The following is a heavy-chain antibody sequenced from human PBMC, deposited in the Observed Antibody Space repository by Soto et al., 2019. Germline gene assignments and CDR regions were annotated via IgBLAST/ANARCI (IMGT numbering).Heavy chain of an antibody. CDR3: ARHPSPSYEPGWYFDYYHVVD. J-gene: IGHJ6*03. D-gene: IGHD3-3*01. Sequence: SETLSLTCTVSGGSINTISYYWGWIRQPPGKGLEWIGSIYYSGSTYYNLSFKRRVTISVDTSKNQFSLNLNSVTAADTAVYYCARHPSPSYEPGWYFDYYHVVDWGRGSPVTVSS. CDR2: IYYSGST. CDR1: GGSINTISYY. V-gene: IGHV4-39*01.